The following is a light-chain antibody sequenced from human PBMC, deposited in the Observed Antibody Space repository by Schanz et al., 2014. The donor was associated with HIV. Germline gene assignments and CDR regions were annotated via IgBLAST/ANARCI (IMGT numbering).Light chain of an antibody. CDR3: SSYEGKNIVV. V-gene: IGLV2-8*01. CDR1: SSDVGAYNY. J-gene: IGLJ2*01. CDR2: DVS. Sequence: QSALTQPPSASGSPGQSVTISCTGTSSDVGAYNYVSWFQQHPGKAPKLMIYDVSRRPSGVSTRFSGSKSGNTASLTVSGLQAEDEGDYFCSSYEGKNIVVFGGGTKLTVL.